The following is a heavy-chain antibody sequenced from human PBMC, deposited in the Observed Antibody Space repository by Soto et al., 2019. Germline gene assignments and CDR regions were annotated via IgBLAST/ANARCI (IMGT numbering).Heavy chain of an antibody. CDR1: GFTFSSYD. CDR3: ARVRDGYNTYYFDY. Sequence: ESGGGLVQPGGSLRLSCAASGFTFSSYDMHWVRQATGKGLEWVSAIGTAGDTYYPGSVKGRFTISRENAKNSLYLQMNSLRAEDTAVYYCARVRDGYNTYYFDYWGQGTLVTVSS. CDR2: IGTAGDT. V-gene: IGHV3-13*01. D-gene: IGHD5-12*01. J-gene: IGHJ4*02.